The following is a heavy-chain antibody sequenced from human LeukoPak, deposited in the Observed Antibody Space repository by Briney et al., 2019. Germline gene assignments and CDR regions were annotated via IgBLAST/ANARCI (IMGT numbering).Heavy chain of an antibody. V-gene: IGHV1-18*01. J-gene: IGHJ4*02. D-gene: IGHD5-12*01. CDR3: ARDKNTRRYYYPPLV. CDR2: ISAYNGNT. Sequence: GASVKVSCKASGYTFTSYGISWVRQAPGQGLEWMGWISAYNGNTNYAQKLQGRVTITTDTSTSTAYMELRSLTSDDTAVYYCARDKNTRRYYYPPLVWGQGTLVTVSS. CDR1: GYTFTSYG.